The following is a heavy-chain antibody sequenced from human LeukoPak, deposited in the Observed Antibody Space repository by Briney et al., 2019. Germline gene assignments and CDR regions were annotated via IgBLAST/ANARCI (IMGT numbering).Heavy chain of an antibody. CDR3: ARGHCSGGSCYSGAY. Sequence: GASVKVSCKASGGTFSSYAISWVRQAPGQGLEWMGGIIPIFGTANYAQKFQGRVTITADESTSTAYMELSSLRSEDTAVYYCARGHCSGGSCYSGAYWGQGTLVTVSS. V-gene: IGHV1-69*13. CDR2: IIPIFGTA. D-gene: IGHD2-15*01. CDR1: GGTFSSYA. J-gene: IGHJ4*02.